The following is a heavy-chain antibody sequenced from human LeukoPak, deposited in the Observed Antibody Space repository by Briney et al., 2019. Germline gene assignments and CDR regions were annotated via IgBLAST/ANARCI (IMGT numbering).Heavy chain of an antibody. D-gene: IGHD6-13*01. CDR3: ATRATAGPW. Sequence: GTLSLTCAVSGASIPSTYWSTWVRQPPAKGLEWIGGIHDSGTTNYNPPLKSRVTMSVDKSRNQFSLNLTSVTAADTAVYYCATRATAGPWWGQGTLVTVSS. CDR2: IHDSGTT. CDR1: GASIPSTYW. J-gene: IGHJ4*02. V-gene: IGHV4-4*02.